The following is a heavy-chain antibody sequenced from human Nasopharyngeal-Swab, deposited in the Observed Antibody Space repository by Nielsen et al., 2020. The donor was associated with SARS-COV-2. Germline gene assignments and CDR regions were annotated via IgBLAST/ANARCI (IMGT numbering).Heavy chain of an antibody. D-gene: IGHD6-13*01. CDR3: AKSPRIAAAGTY. V-gene: IGHV3-23*01. J-gene: IGHJ4*02. CDR1: GFTFSSYA. Sequence: GESLKISCAASGFTFSSYAMSWVRQAPGKGLEWASAISGSGGSTYYADSVKGRFTISRDNSKNTLYLQMNSLRAEDTAVYYCAKSPRIAAAGTYWGQGTLVTVSS. CDR2: ISGSGGST.